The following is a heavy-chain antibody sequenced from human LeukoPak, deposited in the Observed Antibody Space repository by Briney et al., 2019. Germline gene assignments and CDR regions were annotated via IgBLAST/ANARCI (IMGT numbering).Heavy chain of an antibody. V-gene: IGHV3-23*01. J-gene: IGHJ4*02. Sequence: GGSLRLSCAASGFTFSSYAMSWVRQAPGKGLEWVSAISGSGGSTYYADSVKGRFTISRDNFKNTLYLQMNSLRAEDTAVYYCAKDGGTYYYDSSLFSYFDYWGQGTLVTVSS. CDR3: AKDGGTYYYDSSLFSYFDY. CDR2: ISGSGGST. CDR1: GFTFSSYA. D-gene: IGHD3-22*01.